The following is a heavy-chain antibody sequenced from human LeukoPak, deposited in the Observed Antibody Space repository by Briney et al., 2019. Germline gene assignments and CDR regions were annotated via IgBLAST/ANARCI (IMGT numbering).Heavy chain of an antibody. Sequence: GGSLRLSCAASGFTFSYYDMHWVRQVTGKSLEWVSGIGKDGSTYYPGSVKGRFTISRENAKNSLYLQMNSLRAEDTAVYYCARGYEYSSSSLDYWGQGTLVTVSS. V-gene: IGHV3-13*01. J-gene: IGHJ4*02. CDR2: IGKDGST. CDR1: GFTFSYYD. D-gene: IGHD6-6*01. CDR3: ARGYEYSSSSLDY.